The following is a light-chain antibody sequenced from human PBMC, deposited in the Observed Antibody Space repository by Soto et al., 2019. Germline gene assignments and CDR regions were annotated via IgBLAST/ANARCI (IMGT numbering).Light chain of an antibody. Sequence: DFQSNHCPSTLSATVGDRVTITCRASQNIRSRLAWFQQKPGKAPKLLIYDASNLEAGVPSRFRGSGSGTDFTFTISRLQPEDIATYYCQQYENLPTFGQGTRLEI. CDR1: QNIRSR. J-gene: IGKJ5*01. CDR2: DAS. CDR3: QQYENLPT. V-gene: IGKV1-33*01.